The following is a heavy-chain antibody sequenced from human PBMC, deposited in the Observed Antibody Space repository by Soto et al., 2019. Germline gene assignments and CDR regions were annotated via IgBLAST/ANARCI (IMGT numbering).Heavy chain of an antibody. Sequence: SETLSLTCTVSGGSISSYYWSWIRQPPGKGLEWIGYIYYSGSTNYNPSLKSRVTISVDTSKNQFSLKLSSVTAADTAVYYCARDFDYTNYGMDVWGQGTTVTVSS. V-gene: IGHV4-59*01. CDR2: IYYSGST. J-gene: IGHJ6*02. D-gene: IGHD3-3*01. CDR1: GGSISSYY. CDR3: ARDFDYTNYGMDV.